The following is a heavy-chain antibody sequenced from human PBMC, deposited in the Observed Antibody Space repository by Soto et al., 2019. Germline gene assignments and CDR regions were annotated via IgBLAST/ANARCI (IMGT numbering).Heavy chain of an antibody. V-gene: IGHV4-31*03. CDR3: ARDSSYCSGGSCYFNWFDP. CDR2: IYYSGST. J-gene: IGHJ5*02. Sequence: PSETLSLTCTVSGGSMSSGGYYWSWIRQHPGKGLEWIGYIYYSGSTYYNPSLKSRVTISVDTSKNQFSLKLSSVTAADTAVYYCARDSSYCSGGSCYFNWFDPWGQGTLVTVSS. CDR1: GGSMSSGGYY. D-gene: IGHD2-15*01.